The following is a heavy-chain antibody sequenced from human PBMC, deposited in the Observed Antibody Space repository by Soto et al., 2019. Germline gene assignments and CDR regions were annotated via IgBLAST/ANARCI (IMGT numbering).Heavy chain of an antibody. V-gene: IGHV4-30-4*01. Sequence: SETLSLTCTVSGGSISSGDYYWSWIHQPPGKGLEWIGYIYYSGSTYYNPSLKSRVTISVDTSKNQFSLKLSSVTAADTAVYYCARVGGSGYVSPYYFDYWGQGTLVTVSS. CDR1: GGSISSGDYY. D-gene: IGHD5-12*01. CDR2: IYYSGST. CDR3: ARVGGSGYVSPYYFDY. J-gene: IGHJ4*02.